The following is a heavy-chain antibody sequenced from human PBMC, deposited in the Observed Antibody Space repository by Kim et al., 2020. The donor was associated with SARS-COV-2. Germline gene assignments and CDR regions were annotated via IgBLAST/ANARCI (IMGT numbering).Heavy chain of an antibody. CDR1: GGSFSGYY. J-gene: IGHJ6*03. Sequence: SETLSLTCAVYGGSFSGYYWSWIRQPPGKGLEWIGEINHSGSTNYNPSLKSRVTISVDTSKNQFSLKLSSVTAADTAVYYCARGLREMYSSGWYSYYYY. D-gene: IGHD6-19*01. CDR2: INHSGST. CDR3: ARGLREMYSSGWYSYYYY. V-gene: IGHV4-34*01.